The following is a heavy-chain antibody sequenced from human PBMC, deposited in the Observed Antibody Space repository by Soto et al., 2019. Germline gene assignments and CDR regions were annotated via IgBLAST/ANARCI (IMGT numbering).Heavy chain of an antibody. CDR2: IIPILGIA. CDR3: ARDSSGYENWFDP. Sequence: QVQLVQSGAEVKKPGFSVKVSCKASGGTFSSYTISWVRQAPGQGLEWMGRIIPILGIANYAQKFQGRVTITADKSTSTAYMELSSLRSKDTAVYYCARDSSGYENWFDPWGQGTLVTVSS. CDR1: GGTFSSYT. D-gene: IGHD5-12*01. J-gene: IGHJ5*02. V-gene: IGHV1-69*08.